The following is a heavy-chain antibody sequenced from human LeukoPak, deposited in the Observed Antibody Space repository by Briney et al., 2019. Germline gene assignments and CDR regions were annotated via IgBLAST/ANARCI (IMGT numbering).Heavy chain of an antibody. V-gene: IGHV3-48*02. CDR3: ASVYSYGYFDY. D-gene: IGHD5-18*01. Sequence: GGSLRLSCAASGFTFSSYSMNWVRQAPGKGLEWVSYISSSSTIYYADSVKGRFTISRGNAKNSLYLQMNSLRDEDTAVYYCASVYSYGYFDYWGQGTLVTVSS. CDR1: GFTFSSYS. CDR2: ISSSSTI. J-gene: IGHJ4*02.